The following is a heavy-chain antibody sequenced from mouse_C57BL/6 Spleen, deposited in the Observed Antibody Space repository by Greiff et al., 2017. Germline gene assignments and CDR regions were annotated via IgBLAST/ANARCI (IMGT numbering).Heavy chain of an antibody. CDR2: IHPNSGST. CDR1: GYTFTSYW. J-gene: IGHJ4*01. V-gene: IGHV1-64*01. CDR3: ARWGDGYSYAMDY. Sequence: QVHVKQPGAELVKPGASVKLSCKASGYTFTSYWMHWVKQRPGQGLEWIGMIHPNSGSTNYNEKFKSKATLTVDKSSSTAYMQLSSLTSEDSAVYYCARWGDGYSYAMDYWGQGTSVTVSS. D-gene: IGHD2-3*01.